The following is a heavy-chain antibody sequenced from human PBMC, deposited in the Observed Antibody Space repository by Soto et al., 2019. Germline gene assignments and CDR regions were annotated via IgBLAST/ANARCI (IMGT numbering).Heavy chain of an antibody. J-gene: IGHJ4*02. V-gene: IGHV3-33*01. D-gene: IGHD3-3*01. CDR3: ARDGVDFWSGYPRLHVDY. CDR1: GFTFSSYG. CDR2: IWYDGSNK. Sequence: PGGSLRLSCAASGFTFSSYGMHWVRQAPGKGLEWVAVIWYDGSNKYYADSVKGRFTISRDNSKNTLYLQMNSLRAEDTAVYYCARDGVDFWSGYPRLHVDYWGQGTLVTVSS.